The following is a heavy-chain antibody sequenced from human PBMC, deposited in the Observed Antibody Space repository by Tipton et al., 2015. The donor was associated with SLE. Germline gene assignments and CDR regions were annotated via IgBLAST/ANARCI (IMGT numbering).Heavy chain of an antibody. J-gene: IGHJ4*02. CDR3: ARVGSSSWDY. CDR1: RGSISSGGYY. Sequence: TLSLTCTVSRGSISSGGYYWSWIRQHPGKGLEWIGYIYHSGSTYYNPSLKSRVTISVDRSKNQFSLKLSSVTAADTAVYYCARVGSSSWDYWGQGTLVTVSS. V-gene: IGHV4-30-2*01. CDR2: IYHSGST. D-gene: IGHD6-13*01.